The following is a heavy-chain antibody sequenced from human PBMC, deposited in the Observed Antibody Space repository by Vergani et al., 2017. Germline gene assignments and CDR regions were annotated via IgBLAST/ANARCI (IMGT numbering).Heavy chain of an antibody. CDR1: GYTFTSYY. CDR3: ARVRLYCSSTSCLDFDY. D-gene: IGHD2-2*01. CDR2: INPSGGST. Sequence: QVQLVQSGAEVKKPGASVKVSCKASGYTFTSYYMHWVRQAPGQGLEWMGIINPSGGSTSYAQKFQGRVTMTRDTSTSTVYMELSSLRSEDTAVYYCARVRLYCSSTSCLDFDYWGQGTLVTVSS. J-gene: IGHJ4*02. V-gene: IGHV1-46*03.